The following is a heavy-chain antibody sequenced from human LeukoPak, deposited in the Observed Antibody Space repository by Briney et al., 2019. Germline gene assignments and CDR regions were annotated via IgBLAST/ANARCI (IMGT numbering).Heavy chain of an antibody. J-gene: IGHJ5*02. CDR2: INHSGST. CDR1: GGSFSGYY. Sequence: SETLSLTCAVYGGSFSGYYWSWTRQPPGKGLEWIGEINHSGSTNYNPSLKSRVTITVDTSKNQFSLKLSSVTAADTAVYYCARGFGGYCSSTSCYRHWFDPWGQGTLVTVSS. D-gene: IGHD2-2*02. V-gene: IGHV4-34*01. CDR3: ARGFGGYCSSTSCYRHWFDP.